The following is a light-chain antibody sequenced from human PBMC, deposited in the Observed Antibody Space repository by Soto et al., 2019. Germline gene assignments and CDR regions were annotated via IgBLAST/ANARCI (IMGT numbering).Light chain of an antibody. Sequence: DIVMTQTPLSSAVTLGQPASISCRSSQSLLHSNGYNYLDWYLQKPGQSPQLLIYLGSNRASGVPDRFSGSGSGTDFTLKISRVEAEDVGVYYCMQALQTPMYTFGQGTKVDIK. CDR3: MQALQTPMYT. CDR1: QSLLHSNGYNY. J-gene: IGKJ2*01. V-gene: IGKV2-28*01. CDR2: LGS.